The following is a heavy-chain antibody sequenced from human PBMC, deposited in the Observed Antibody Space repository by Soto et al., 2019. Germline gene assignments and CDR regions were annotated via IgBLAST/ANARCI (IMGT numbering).Heavy chain of an antibody. CDR2: IYYSGST. J-gene: IGHJ3*02. CDR1: GGSISSSSYY. D-gene: IGHD3-22*01. V-gene: IGHV4-39*01. CDR3: ATFETSHYYDSSGYYYAFDI. Sequence: SETLSLTCTVSGGSISSSSYYWGWIRQPPGKGLEWIGSIYYSGSTYYNPSLKSRVTISGDTSKNQFSLKLSSVTAADTAVYYCATFETSHYYDSSGYYYAFDIWGQGTMVTVSS.